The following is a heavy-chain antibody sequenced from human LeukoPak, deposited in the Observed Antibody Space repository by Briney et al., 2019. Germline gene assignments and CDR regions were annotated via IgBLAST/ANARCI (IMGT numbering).Heavy chain of an antibody. J-gene: IGHJ4*02. CDR1: GGSISSSNW. CDR2: IYHSGST. CDR3: ARDSSLNTAMVRGYFDY. V-gene: IGHV4-4*02. Sequence: SGTLSLTCAVSGGSISSSNWWCWVRQPPGKGLEWIGEIYHSGSTNYNPSLKSRVTISVDKSKNQFSLKLSSVTAADTAVYYCARDSSLNTAMVRGYFDYWGQGTLVTVSS. D-gene: IGHD5-18*01.